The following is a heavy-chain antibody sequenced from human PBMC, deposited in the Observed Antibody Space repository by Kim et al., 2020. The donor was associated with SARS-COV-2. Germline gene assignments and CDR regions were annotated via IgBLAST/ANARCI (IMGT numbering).Heavy chain of an antibody. CDR2: ISGSGGST. J-gene: IGHJ4*02. CDR3: AKDGRIRRITIFGVVTNFDY. CDR1: GFTFSSYA. D-gene: IGHD3-3*01. Sequence: GVLRLSCAASGFTFSSYAMSWVRQAPGKGLEWVSAISGSGGSTYYADSVKGRFTISRDNSKNTLYLQMNSLRAEDTAVYYCAKDGRIRRITIFGVVTNFDYWGQGTLVTVSS. V-gene: IGHV3-23*01.